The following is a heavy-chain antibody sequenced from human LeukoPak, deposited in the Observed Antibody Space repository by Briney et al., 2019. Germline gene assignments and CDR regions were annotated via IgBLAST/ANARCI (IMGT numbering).Heavy chain of an antibody. CDR1: GFNVNDYA. CDR2: ISGDGST. D-gene: IGHD6-13*01. CDR3: TKDYSSNWNGNYFDY. Sequence: GGSLRLSCAASGFNVNDYAMHWVRQAAGKGLEWVSFISGDGSTNYADSVKGRFTISRDNSKNSLYLQMNSLRTEDTASYYCTKDYSSNWNGNYFDYWGQGTLVTVSS. J-gene: IGHJ4*02. V-gene: IGHV3-43*02.